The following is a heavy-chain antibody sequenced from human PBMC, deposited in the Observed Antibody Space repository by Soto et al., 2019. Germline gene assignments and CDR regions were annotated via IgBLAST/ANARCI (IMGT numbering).Heavy chain of an antibody. Sequence: ETLALTCTVSVGSISSSSDYWVWLVQPPGKGLEGIGSIYYIGSTYYNPSLKSRVTISVDTSKNQFSLKLSSVTATDTAVYYCARRYYDSSGYFPRDFDYSGQGPLVIVSS. V-gene: IGHV4-39*01. CDR1: VGSISSSSDY. D-gene: IGHD3-22*01. CDR3: ARRYYDSSGYFPRDFDY. CDR2: IYYIGST. J-gene: IGHJ4*02.